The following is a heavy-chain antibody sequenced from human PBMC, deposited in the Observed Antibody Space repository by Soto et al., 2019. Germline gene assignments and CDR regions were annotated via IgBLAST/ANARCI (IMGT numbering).Heavy chain of an antibody. V-gene: IGHV3-30-3*01. Sequence: XECLTLSCAASGFTFSSDAKHWVRQAPGKGLEWVAVISYDGSNKYYADSVKGRFTISRDNSKNTLYLQMNSLRAEDTAVYYCARDSRIAAAENWFDPWGQGTLVTVSS. J-gene: IGHJ5*02. CDR2: ISYDGSNK. CDR1: GFTFSSDA. D-gene: IGHD6-13*01. CDR3: ARDSRIAAAENWFDP.